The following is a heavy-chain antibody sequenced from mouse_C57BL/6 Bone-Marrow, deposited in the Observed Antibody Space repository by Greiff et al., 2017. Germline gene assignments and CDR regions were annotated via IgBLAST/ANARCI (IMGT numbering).Heavy chain of an antibody. J-gene: IGHJ2*01. D-gene: IGHD1-1*01. CDR3: ARQPSATGEARDY. CDR2: ILPGSGST. V-gene: IGHV1-9*01. Sequence: VQVVESGAELMKPGASVKLSCKATGYTFTGYWIEWVKQRPGHGLEWIGEILPGSGSTNYNEKFKGKGTFTADTSSNTAYMQLSSLTTEDAAIYYDARQPSATGEARDYWGQGTALTVSS. CDR1: GYTFTGYW.